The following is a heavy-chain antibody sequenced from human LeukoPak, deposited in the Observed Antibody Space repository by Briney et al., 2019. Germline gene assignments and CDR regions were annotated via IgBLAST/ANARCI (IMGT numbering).Heavy chain of an antibody. CDR1: GYTFTSYY. V-gene: IGHV1-46*01. CDR2: INPSGGST. CDR3: ARRVVVVPAAPTPGDNWFDP. D-gene: IGHD2-2*01. J-gene: IGHJ5*02. Sequence: GASVKVSCKASGYTFTSYYMHWVRQAPGQGLEWMGIINPSGGSTSYAQKFQGRVTMTRDTSTSTVYMELSSLRSEDTAAYYCARRVVVVPAAPTPGDNWFDPWGQGTLVTVSS.